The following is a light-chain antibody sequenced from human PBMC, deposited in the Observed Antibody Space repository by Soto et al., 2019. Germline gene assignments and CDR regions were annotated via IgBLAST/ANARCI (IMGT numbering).Light chain of an antibody. CDR3: QQYSSFWT. V-gene: IGKV1-39*01. Sequence: DIRMTQSPSSLSASVGDRVTITCRASQAITNYLNWYQQKPGKAPNLLIYAASSLQSGVPSRFSGSGSGTDFTLTINSLQPDDFATYYCQQYSSFWTFGQGTKVDIK. J-gene: IGKJ1*01. CDR1: QAITNY. CDR2: AAS.